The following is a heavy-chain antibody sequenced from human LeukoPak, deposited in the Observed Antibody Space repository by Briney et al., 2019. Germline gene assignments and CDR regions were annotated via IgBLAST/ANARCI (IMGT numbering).Heavy chain of an antibody. CDR2: TSHDGGNQ. Sequence: GGSLRLSCAASGFTFRTHLMHWVRQAPGKGLEWVAVTSHDGGNQDYTDSVKGRFTMSRDNSKNTLYLQMNSLRTEDTAVYYCARDPGYYYGMDVWGQGTTVTVSS. J-gene: IGHJ6*02. V-gene: IGHV3-30-3*01. CDR3: ARDPGYYYGMDV. CDR1: GFTFRTHL.